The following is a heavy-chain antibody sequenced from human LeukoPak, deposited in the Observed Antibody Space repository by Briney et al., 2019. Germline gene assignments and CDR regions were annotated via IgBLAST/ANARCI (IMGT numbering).Heavy chain of an antibody. D-gene: IGHD3-9*01. V-gene: IGHV1-69*04. CDR1: GGTFSSYA. CDR2: IIPILGIA. J-gene: IGHJ4*02. Sequence: GASVKVSCKASGGTFSSYAISWVRQAPGQGLEWMGRIIPILGIANYAQKFQGRVTITADKSTSTAYMELSSLRSEDTAVYYCAKLPLSYFDWLLTHVPFDYWGQGTLVTVSS. CDR3: AKLPLSYFDWLLTHVPFDY.